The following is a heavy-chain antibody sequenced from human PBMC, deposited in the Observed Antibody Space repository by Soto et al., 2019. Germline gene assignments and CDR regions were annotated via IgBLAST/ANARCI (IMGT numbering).Heavy chain of an antibody. Sequence: SETLSLTCTVSGGSISSSSYYWGWIRQPPGKGLEWIGSIYYSGSTYYNPSLKSRVTISVDTSKNQFSLKLSSVTAADTAVYYCARRLYYDSSGFEGGGMDVWGQGTXVTVS. V-gene: IGHV4-39*01. D-gene: IGHD3-22*01. CDR3: ARRLYYDSSGFEGGGMDV. J-gene: IGHJ6*02. CDR2: IYYSGST. CDR1: GGSISSSSYY.